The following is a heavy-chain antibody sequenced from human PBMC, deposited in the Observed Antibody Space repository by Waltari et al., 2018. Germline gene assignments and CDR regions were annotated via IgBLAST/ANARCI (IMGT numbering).Heavy chain of an antibody. CDR3: ARDGYSYGLGTFDV. J-gene: IGHJ3*01. D-gene: IGHD5-18*01. Sequence: EVQLVESGGGLVQPGGSLTLSCVSSGFTFNYYWMHWVRQAPGKGVVWVSRINSDGSTTSYADSVKGRFTISRDNARNTLYLQMNSLRDEDTAVYYCARDGYSYGLGTFDVWGQGTMVTVSS. CDR1: GFTFNYYW. V-gene: IGHV3-74*01. CDR2: INSDGSTT.